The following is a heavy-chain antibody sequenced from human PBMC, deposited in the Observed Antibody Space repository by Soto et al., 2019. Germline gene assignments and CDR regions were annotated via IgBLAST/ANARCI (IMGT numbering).Heavy chain of an antibody. CDR2: IIPIFGTA. Sequence: QVQLVQSGAEVKKPGSSVKVSCKASGGTFSSYAISWVRQAPGQGLEWMGEIIPIFGTANYAQKFQGRVTITADESTSTAYMELSSLRSEDTAVYYCARPHIAAGPYYYYGMDVWGQGTTVTVSS. J-gene: IGHJ6*02. D-gene: IGHD6-6*01. CDR3: ARPHIAAGPYYYYGMDV. V-gene: IGHV1-69*01. CDR1: GGTFSSYA.